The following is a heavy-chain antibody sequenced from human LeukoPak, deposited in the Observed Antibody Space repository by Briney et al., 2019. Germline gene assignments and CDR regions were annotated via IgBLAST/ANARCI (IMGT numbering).Heavy chain of an antibody. J-gene: IGHJ4*02. CDR2: ISSSSSTI. CDR1: GFTFSSYS. V-gene: IGHV3-48*01. CDR3: ARAATYYDFWSGYYTGPYYFDY. Sequence: GGSLRLSCAASGFTFSSYSMNWVRQAPGKGLEWVSYISSSSSTIYYADSVKGRFTISRDNAKNSLYLQMNSLRAEDTAVYYCARAATYYDFWSGYYTGPYYFDYWGQGTLVTVSS. D-gene: IGHD3-3*01.